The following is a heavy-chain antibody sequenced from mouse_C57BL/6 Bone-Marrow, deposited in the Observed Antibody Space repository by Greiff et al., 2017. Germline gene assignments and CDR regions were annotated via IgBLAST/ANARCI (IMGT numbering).Heavy chain of an antibody. CDR1: GYTFTSYW. CDR3: ARWGLLLRGGFAY. J-gene: IGHJ3*01. D-gene: IGHD2-3*01. CDR2: IDPSDSYT. Sequence: QVQLQQPGAELVRPGTSVKLSCKASGYTFTSYWMHWVKQRPGQGLEWIGVIDPSDSYTNYNQKFKGKATLTVDTSSSTAYMQLSSLTSEDSAVYYCARWGLLLRGGFAYWGQGTLVTVSA. V-gene: IGHV1-59*01.